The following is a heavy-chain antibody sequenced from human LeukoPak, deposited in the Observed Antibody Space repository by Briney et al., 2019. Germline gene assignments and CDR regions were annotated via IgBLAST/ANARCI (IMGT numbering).Heavy chain of an antibody. D-gene: IGHD3-9*01. J-gene: IGHJ3*02. Sequence: PGGSLRLSCAASGFTFSNAWMSWVRQAPGKGLEWVGRIKSKTDGGTTDYAAPVKGRFTISRDDSKNTLYLQMNSLKTEDTAVYYCTTLGEDILTGYSPEAFDIWGQGTMVTVSS. CDR2: IKSKTDGGTT. CDR1: GFTFSNAW. CDR3: TTLGEDILTGYSPEAFDI. V-gene: IGHV3-15*01.